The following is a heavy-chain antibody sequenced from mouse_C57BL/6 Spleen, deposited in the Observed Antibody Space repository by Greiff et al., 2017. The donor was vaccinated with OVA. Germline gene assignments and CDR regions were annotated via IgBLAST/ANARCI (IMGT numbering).Heavy chain of an antibody. CDR3: ARDGSSYGFDY. D-gene: IGHD1-1*01. J-gene: IGHJ2*01. Sequence: EVNLVESEGGLVQPGSSMKLSCTASGFTFSDYYMAWVRQVPEKGLEWVANINYDGSSTYYLDSLQSRFIISRDNAKNILYLQMSSLKSEDTATYYCARDGSSYGFDYWGQGTTLTVSS. V-gene: IGHV5-16*01. CDR1: GFTFSDYY. CDR2: INYDGSST.